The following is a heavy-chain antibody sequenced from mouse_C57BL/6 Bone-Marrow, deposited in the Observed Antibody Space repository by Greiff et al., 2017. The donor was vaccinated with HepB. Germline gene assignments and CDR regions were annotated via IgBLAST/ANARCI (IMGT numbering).Heavy chain of an antibody. D-gene: IGHD1-1*01. J-gene: IGHJ4*01. CDR2: IDPETGGT. CDR1: GYTFTDYE. Sequence: QVQLKQSGAELVRPGASVTLSCKASGYTFTDYEMHWVKQTPVHGLEWIGAIDPETGGTAYNQKFKGKAILTADKSSSTAYMELRSLTSEDSAVYYCTNYPLAMDYWGQGTSVTVSS. CDR3: TNYPLAMDY. V-gene: IGHV1-15*01.